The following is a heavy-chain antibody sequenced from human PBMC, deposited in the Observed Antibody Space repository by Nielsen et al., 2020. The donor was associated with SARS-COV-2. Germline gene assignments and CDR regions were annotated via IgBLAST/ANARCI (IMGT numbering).Heavy chain of an antibody. CDR2: ISWNSGSI. CDR1: GFTFSSYS. Sequence: SLKISCAASGFTFSSYSMNWVRQAPGKGLEWVSGISWNSGSIGYADSVKGRFTISRDNAKNSLYLQMNSLRAEDTALYYCAKDGGYSYGYDYWGQGTLVTVSS. J-gene: IGHJ4*02. D-gene: IGHD5-18*01. CDR3: AKDGGYSYGYDY. V-gene: IGHV3-9*01.